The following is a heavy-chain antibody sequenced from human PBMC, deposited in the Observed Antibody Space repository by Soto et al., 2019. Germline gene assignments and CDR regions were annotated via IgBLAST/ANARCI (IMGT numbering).Heavy chain of an antibody. CDR1: GYTFTSYG. V-gene: IGHV1-18*01. CDR3: ARDDLLDYGGNPEFDS. CDR2: ISAYNGNP. D-gene: IGHD4-17*01. Sequence: QVQLVQSGAEVKKPGASVKVSCKASGYTFTSYGISWVRQAPGQGLEWVGWISAYNGNPNYAQKLQGRVTMTTDTTTSTAYMDLRSLRSDGTAVYYCARDDLLDYGGNPEFDSWGQGTLVTVSS. J-gene: IGHJ4*02.